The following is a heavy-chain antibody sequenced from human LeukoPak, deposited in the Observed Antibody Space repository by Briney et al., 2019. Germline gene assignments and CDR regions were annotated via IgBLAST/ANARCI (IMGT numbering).Heavy chain of an antibody. CDR2: ISWNSGSI. CDR3: AKGSWSTYYYYYIDV. J-gene: IGHJ6*03. CDR1: GFTFDDYA. D-gene: IGHD6-13*01. Sequence: GRSLRLSCAASGFTFDDYAMHWVRQAPGKGLEWVSGISWNSGSIGYADSVKGRFTISRDNAKNSLYLQMNSLRAEDTALYYCAKGSWSTYYYYYIDVWGKGTTVTVSS. V-gene: IGHV3-9*01.